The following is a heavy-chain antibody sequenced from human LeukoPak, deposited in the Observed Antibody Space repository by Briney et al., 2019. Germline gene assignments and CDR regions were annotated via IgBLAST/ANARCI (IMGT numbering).Heavy chain of an antibody. CDR2: INHSGST. V-gene: IGHV4-34*01. CDR3: AGIGYCSGGSCYTLNYFDY. CDR1: GGSFSGYY. Sequence: PSETLSLTCAVYGGSFSGYYWSWIHQPPGKGLEWIGEINHSGSTNYNPSLKSRVTISVDTSKNQFSLKLSSVTAADTAVYYCAGIGYCSGGSCYTLNYFDYWGQGTLVTVSS. J-gene: IGHJ4*02. D-gene: IGHD2-15*01.